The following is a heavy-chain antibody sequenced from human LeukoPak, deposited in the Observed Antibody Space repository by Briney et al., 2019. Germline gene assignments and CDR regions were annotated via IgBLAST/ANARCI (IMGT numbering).Heavy chain of an antibody. D-gene: IGHD3-9*01. J-gene: IGHJ4*02. CDR3: ARQGPVLRYFDWFFGY. CDR2: IYYSGST. V-gene: IGHV4-59*08. CDR1: GGSISSYY. Sequence: PSETLSLTCTVSGGSISSYYWSWIRQPPGKGLEWIGYIYYSGSTNYNPSLKSRVTISVDTSKNQFSLKLSSVTAADTAVYYCARQGPVLRYFDWFFGYWGQGTLVTVSS.